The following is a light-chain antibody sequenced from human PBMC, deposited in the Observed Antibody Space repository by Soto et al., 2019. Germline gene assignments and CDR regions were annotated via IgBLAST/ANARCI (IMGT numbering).Light chain of an antibody. J-gene: IGKJ1*01. CDR1: QSVTANY. CDR3: LQYGIPLWT. Sequence: EIALTQSPGTLSLSPGERATLSCRASQSVTANYLAWYQQKPGQAPRLLIYAASIAATGIPDRFSGSGSGTDFTLTISRLEPEDFAVYYCLQYGIPLWTFGQGTKVEIK. CDR2: AAS. V-gene: IGKV3-20*01.